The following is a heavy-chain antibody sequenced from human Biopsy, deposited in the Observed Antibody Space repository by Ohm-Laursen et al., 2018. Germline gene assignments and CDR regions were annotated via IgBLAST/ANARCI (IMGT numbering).Heavy chain of an antibody. J-gene: IGHJ4*02. D-gene: IGHD6-19*01. Sequence: SVKVSCNASGYSFTSYYMHWVRQAPGQGLEWMGMINPSGSTTSYPQIFQGRVTMTRDTSKSTVYMELSSLRSADTTVYFCARNTGWYGDLYYFDYWGQGTLVTVSS. CDR3: ARNTGWYGDLYYFDY. CDR1: GYSFTSYY. V-gene: IGHV1-46*01. CDR2: INPSGSTT.